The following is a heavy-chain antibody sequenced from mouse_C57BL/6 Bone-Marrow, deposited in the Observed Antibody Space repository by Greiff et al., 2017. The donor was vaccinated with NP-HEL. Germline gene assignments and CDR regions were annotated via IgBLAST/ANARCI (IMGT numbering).Heavy chain of an antibody. J-gene: IGHJ1*03. Sequence: VQLKESGPELVKPGASVKIPCKASGYTFTDYNMDWVKQSHGKSLEWIGDINPNNGGTIYNQKFKGKATLTVDKSSSTAYMELRSLTSEDTAVYYCARGGELGRYFDVWGTGTTVTVSS. CDR3: ARGGELGRYFDV. CDR1: GYTFTDYN. D-gene: IGHD4-1*01. CDR2: INPNNGGT. V-gene: IGHV1-18*01.